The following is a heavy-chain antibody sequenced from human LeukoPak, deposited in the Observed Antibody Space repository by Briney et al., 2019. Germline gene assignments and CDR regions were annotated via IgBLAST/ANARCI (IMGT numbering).Heavy chain of an antibody. CDR1: GFTFSSYA. D-gene: IGHD2-2*01. CDR2: ISGCGGST. CDR3: AKDAPVNIVVVPAANS. V-gene: IGHV3-23*01. Sequence: GGSLRLSCAASGFTFSSYAMSWVRLAPGPGLEWVSVISGCGGSTSYADSVQGRFTITCDNSKNTLYSQMNSLLAEDTAVYYCAKDAPVNIVVVPAANSWDQGTLVTVSS. J-gene: IGHJ4*02.